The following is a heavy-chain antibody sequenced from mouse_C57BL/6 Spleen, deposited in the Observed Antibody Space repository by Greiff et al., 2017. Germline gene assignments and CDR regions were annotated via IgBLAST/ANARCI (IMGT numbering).Heavy chain of an antibody. Sequence: QVQLQQPGAELVKPGASVKLSCKASGYTFTSYWMHWVKQRPGQGLEWIGMIHPNSGSTNYNEKFKSKATLTVDKSSSTAYMQLSSLTSEDAAVYYCASTTVVAHWYFDVWDTGTTVTVSS. CDR3: ASTTVVAHWYFDV. D-gene: IGHD1-1*01. CDR2: IHPNSGST. V-gene: IGHV1-64*01. CDR1: GYTFTSYW. J-gene: IGHJ1*03.